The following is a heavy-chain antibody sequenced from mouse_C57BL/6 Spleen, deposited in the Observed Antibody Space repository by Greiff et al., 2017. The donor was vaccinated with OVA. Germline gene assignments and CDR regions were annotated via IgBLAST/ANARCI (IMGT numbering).Heavy chain of an antibody. V-gene: IGHV1-15*01. Sequence: VQLVESGAELVRPGASVTLSCKASGYTFTDYEMHWVKQTPVHGLEWIGAIDPETGGTAYNQKFKGKAILTADTSSSTAYMELRSLTSEDSAVYYCTRWVLRPRGYFDYWGQGTTLTVSS. J-gene: IGHJ2*01. CDR2: IDPETGGT. D-gene: IGHD1-2*01. CDR1: GYTFTDYE. CDR3: TRWVLRPRGYFDY.